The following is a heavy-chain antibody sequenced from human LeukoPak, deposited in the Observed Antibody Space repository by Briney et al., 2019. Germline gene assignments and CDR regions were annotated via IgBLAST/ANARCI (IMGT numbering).Heavy chain of an antibody. D-gene: IGHD5-12*01. V-gene: IGHV3-23*01. CDR2: ISRSGDSS. CDR3: ARDKSVLDGGYEGTFAV. CDR1: GFSFNTYA. J-gene: IGHJ3*01. Sequence: GGSLRLSCATSGFSFNTYAMSWVRQATGEGLDWVSSISRSGDSSYYADSVKGRFTISRDNSKNILYLQMKSLSAGDTAVYYCARDKSVLDGGYEGTFAVWGQGTVVTVSS.